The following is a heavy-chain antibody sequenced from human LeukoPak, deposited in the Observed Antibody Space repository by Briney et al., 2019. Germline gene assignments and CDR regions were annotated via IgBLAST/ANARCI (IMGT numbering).Heavy chain of an antibody. CDR3: ARDLGGEYPQYYFDY. J-gene: IGHJ4*02. Sequence: GGSLRLSCAASGFTFSSYSMNWVRQAPGKGLEWVSSISSSSSYIYYADSVKGRFTISRDNAKNSLYLQMNSLRAEDTAVYYCARDLGGEYPQYYFDYWGQGTLVTVSS. V-gene: IGHV3-21*01. CDR2: ISSSSSYI. D-gene: IGHD3-16*01. CDR1: GFTFSSYS.